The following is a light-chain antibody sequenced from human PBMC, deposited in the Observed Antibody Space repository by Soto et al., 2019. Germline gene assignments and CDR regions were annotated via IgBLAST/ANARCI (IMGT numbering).Light chain of an antibody. V-gene: IGKV3-11*01. CDR1: QSVSSY. CDR2: DAS. Sequence: EIVLTQSPATLSLSPGERATLSCRASQSVSSYLAWYQQKPGQAPRLLIYDASNRATGIPARFSGSGSGTDFTLTISSLENEDFAVYYCQQRSNWLTFGGGTKVDI. J-gene: IGKJ4*01. CDR3: QQRSNWLT.